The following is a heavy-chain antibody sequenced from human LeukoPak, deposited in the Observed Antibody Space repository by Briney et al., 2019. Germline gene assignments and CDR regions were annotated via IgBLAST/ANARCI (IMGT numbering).Heavy chain of an antibody. Sequence: ASVKVSCKASGYTFTGYYMHWVRQAPGQGLEWMGWINPNSGGTNYAQKFQGRVTMTRDTSISTAYMELSRLRSDDTAVYYCARGGHCSSTSYYGDFDYWGQGTLVTVSS. D-gene: IGHD2-2*01. J-gene: IGHJ4*02. CDR1: GYTFTGYY. CDR2: INPNSGGT. CDR3: ARGGHCSSTSYYGDFDY. V-gene: IGHV1-2*02.